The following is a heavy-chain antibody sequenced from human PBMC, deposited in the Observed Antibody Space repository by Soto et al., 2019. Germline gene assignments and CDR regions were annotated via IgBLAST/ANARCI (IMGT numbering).Heavy chain of an antibody. CDR2: IYYSGST. CDR1: GGSVSSGSYY. J-gene: IGHJ5*02. V-gene: IGHV4-61*01. CDR3: ARDPSQYYDILTGWNWFDP. D-gene: IGHD3-9*01. Sequence: PSETLSLTCTASGGSVSSGSYYWSWIRQPPGKGLEWIGYIYYSGSTNYNPSLKSRVTISVDTSKNQFSLKLSSVTAADTAVYYCARDPSQYYDILTGWNWFDPWGQGTLVTVSS.